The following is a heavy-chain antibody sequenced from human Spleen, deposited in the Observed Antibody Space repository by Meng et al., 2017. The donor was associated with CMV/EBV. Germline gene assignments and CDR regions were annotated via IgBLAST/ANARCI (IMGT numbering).Heavy chain of an antibody. D-gene: IGHD6-13*01. V-gene: IGHV1-18*01. J-gene: IGHJ4*02. Sequence: ASVKVSCKASGYTFTSYGISWVRQAPGQGLEWMGWISAYNGDTNYAQQLQGRVTMTTDTPTSTAYMELRSLRSDDTAVYYCAKEASHSSSWYAARIDYWGQGTLVTVSS. CDR2: ISAYNGDT. CDR1: GYTFTSYG. CDR3: AKEASHSSSWYAARIDY.